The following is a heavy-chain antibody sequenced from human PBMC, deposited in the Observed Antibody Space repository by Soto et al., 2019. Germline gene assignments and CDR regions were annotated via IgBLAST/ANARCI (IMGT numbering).Heavy chain of an antibody. J-gene: IGHJ4*02. CDR2: TRNKANSYTT. Sequence: LRLSSAASGFTFSDHYMDWVRQAPGKGLEWVGRTRNKANSYTTEYAASVKGRFTISRDDSKNSLYLQMNSLETEDTAVYYCARYLSGYRTFDYWGQGTLVTVSS. CDR3: ARYLSGYRTFDY. V-gene: IGHV3-72*01. D-gene: IGHD3-9*01. CDR1: GFTFSDHY.